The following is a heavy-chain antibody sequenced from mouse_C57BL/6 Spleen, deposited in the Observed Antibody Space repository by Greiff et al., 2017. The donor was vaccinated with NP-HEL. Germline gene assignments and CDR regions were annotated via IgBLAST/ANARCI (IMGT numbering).Heavy chain of an antibody. CDR1: GFTFSSYG. D-gene: IGHD2-4*01. Sequence: EVQRVESGGDLVKPGGSLKLSCAASGFTFSSYGMSWVRQTPDKRLEWVATISSGGSYTYYPDSVKGRFTISRDNAKNTLYLQMSSLKSEDTAMYYCASPYDYGGYFDVWGTGTTVTVSS. CDR3: ASPYDYGGYFDV. CDR2: ISSGGSYT. J-gene: IGHJ1*03. V-gene: IGHV5-6*01.